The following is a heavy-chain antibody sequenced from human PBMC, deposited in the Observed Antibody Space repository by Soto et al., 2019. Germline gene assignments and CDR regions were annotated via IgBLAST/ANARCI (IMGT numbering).Heavy chain of an antibody. V-gene: IGHV3-23*01. Sequence: PGGSLRLSCAASGFTFSSHAMRWVRQAAGKGLEWVSTISGSAYSTYYADSVKGRFTISRDNSKNTLYLQMNSLRAEDTALYYCAKGKLAYCSGGSCYYNGLDVWGQGT. J-gene: IGHJ6*02. CDR3: AKGKLAYCSGGSCYYNGLDV. CDR1: GFTFSSHA. D-gene: IGHD2-15*01. CDR2: ISGSAYST.